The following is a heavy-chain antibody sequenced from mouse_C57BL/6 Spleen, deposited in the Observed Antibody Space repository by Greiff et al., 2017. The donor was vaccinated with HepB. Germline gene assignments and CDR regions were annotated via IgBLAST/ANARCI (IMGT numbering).Heavy chain of an antibody. CDR2: IYPGGGYT. J-gene: IGHJ2*01. Sequence: VQLQQSGAELVRPGTSVKMSCKASGYTFTNYWIGWAKQRPGHGLEWIGDIYPGGGYTNYNEKFKGKATLTADKSSSTAYMQFSSLTSEDSAIYYCARRTTTGFDYWGQGTTLTVSS. D-gene: IGHD1-1*01. CDR3: ARRTTTGFDY. CDR1: GYTFTNYW. V-gene: IGHV1-63*01.